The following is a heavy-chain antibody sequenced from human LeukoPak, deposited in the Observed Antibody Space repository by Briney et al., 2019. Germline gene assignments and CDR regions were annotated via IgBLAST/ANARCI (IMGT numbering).Heavy chain of an antibody. Sequence: SETLSLTCTVSGGSISRYYWSWVRQPAGKGLEWIGRIYTSGGTNYNPSLKSRVTMSVDTSKNQFSLKLSSVTAADTGVYYCARDFGHGDYIGDAFDIRREATMVTVPS. V-gene: IGHV4-4*07. D-gene: IGHD4-17*01. J-gene: IGHJ3*02. CDR1: GGSISRYY. CDR2: IYTSGGT. CDR3: ARDFGHGDYIGDAFDI.